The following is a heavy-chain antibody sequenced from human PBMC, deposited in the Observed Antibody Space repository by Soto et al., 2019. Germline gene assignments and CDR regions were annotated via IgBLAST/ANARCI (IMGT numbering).Heavy chain of an antibody. D-gene: IGHD2-2*01. CDR2: IYSGGST. J-gene: IGHJ4*02. CDR3: ARDSRNRNFFDY. V-gene: IGHV3-53*01. Sequence: SLRLSCAASGFTVSSNYMTWVRQAPGKGLEWVSVIYSGGSTYYADSVKGRFTISRGNSKNTLYPQMNSLRAEDTALYYCARDSRNRNFFDYWGQGTLVTVSS. CDR1: GFTVSSNY.